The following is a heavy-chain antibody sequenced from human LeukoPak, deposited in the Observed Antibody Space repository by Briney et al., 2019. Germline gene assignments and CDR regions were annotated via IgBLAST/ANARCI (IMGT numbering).Heavy chain of an antibody. J-gene: IGHJ1*01. D-gene: IGHD1-7*01. Sequence: GGSLRLSCAASGFAFSDYSLHWVRQAPGKGLEWVALMSFDGNFENFADSVKGRFTISRDTARNTLYLHMGSLGVEDSAVYYCARVGETGTVTMELDLWGQGALVTVSS. V-gene: IGHV3-30*04. CDR2: MSFDGNFE. CDR1: GFAFSDYS. CDR3: ARVGETGTVTMELDL.